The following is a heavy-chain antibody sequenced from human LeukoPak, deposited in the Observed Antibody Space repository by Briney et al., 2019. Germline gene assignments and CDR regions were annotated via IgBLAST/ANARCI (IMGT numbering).Heavy chain of an antibody. D-gene: IGHD2-15*01. V-gene: IGHV3-48*01. CDR2: ISSSSSTI. CDR1: GFTFSSYS. J-gene: IGHJ4*02. Sequence: GGSLRLSCAASGFTFSSYSMNWVRQAPGKGLEWGSYISSSSSTIYYADSVKGRFTISRDNAKNSLYLQMNSLRAEDTAVYYCARDYPSPCGGSCYSGHFDYWGQGTLVTVSS. CDR3: ARDYPSPCGGSCYSGHFDY.